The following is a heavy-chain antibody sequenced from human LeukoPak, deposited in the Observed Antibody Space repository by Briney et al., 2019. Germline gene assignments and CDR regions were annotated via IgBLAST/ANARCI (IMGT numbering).Heavy chain of an antibody. J-gene: IGHJ5*02. CDR1: GGTFSSYA. CDR3: ARAFRPYYYDSSGYYFNWFDP. Sequence: ASVKVSCKASGGTFSSYAISWVRQAPGQGLEWMGGIIPIFGTANYAQKFQGRVTITADESTSTAYMELSSLRSEDTAVYYCARAFRPYYYDSSGYYFNWFDPWGQGTLVTVSP. V-gene: IGHV1-69*13. D-gene: IGHD3-22*01. CDR2: IIPIFGTA.